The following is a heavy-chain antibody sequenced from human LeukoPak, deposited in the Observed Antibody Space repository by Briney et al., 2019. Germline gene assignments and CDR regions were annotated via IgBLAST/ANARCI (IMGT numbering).Heavy chain of an antibody. CDR2: IYFGGST. CDR3: ARDLGGTGLFDF. CDR1: GGSIKTSSYY. D-gene: IGHD2-15*01. J-gene: IGHJ4*02. Sequence: SETLSLTCTFSGGSIKTSSYYWAWIRQSPGKELQWIGSIYFGGSTYSNPSFRSRVSFSVDTSKNQFSLRLTSVTAADTAVYHCARDLGGTGLFDFWGQGTLVTVSS. V-gene: IGHV4-39*07.